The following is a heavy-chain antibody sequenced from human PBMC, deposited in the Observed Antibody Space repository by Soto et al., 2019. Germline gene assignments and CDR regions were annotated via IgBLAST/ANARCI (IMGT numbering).Heavy chain of an antibody. V-gene: IGHV1-69*13. J-gene: IGHJ4*02. CDR3: ARAPFCGGDCYSYFDY. D-gene: IGHD2-21*02. CDR1: GGAFGSYA. Sequence: GASVELSSEACGGAFGSYASSWVRQAPGQGLEWMGGIIPIFGTANYAQKFQGRVTITADESTSTAYMELSSLRSEDAAVYYCARAPFCGGDCYSYFDYWGQGTLVTVSS. CDR2: IIPIFGTA.